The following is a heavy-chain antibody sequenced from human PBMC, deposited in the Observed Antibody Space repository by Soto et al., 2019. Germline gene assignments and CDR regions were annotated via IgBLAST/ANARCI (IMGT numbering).Heavy chain of an antibody. CDR3: AREGEVDSSGPLDAFDI. V-gene: IGHV1-69*13. Sequence: ASVKVSCKASGGTFSSYAISWVRQAPGQGLEWMGGIIPIFGTANYAQKFQGRVTITADESTSTAYMELSSLRSEDTAVYYCAREGEVDSSGPLDAFDIWGQGTMVTVSS. CDR1: GGTFSSYA. J-gene: IGHJ3*02. D-gene: IGHD3-22*01. CDR2: IIPIFGTA.